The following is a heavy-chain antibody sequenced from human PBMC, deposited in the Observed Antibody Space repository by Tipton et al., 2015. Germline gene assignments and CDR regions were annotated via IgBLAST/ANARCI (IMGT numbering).Heavy chain of an antibody. D-gene: IGHD3-9*01. CDR2: IYYSGST. V-gene: IGHV4-59*08. CDR1: GGSITSYY. J-gene: IGHJ4*02. Sequence: TLSLTCNVSGGSITSYYWSWIRQSPGEGLEWIGYIYYSGSTNYNPSLRSRVAMSMDTSKNQFSLKLTSVTAADTAVYYCACQDYDSLTRDYQTVDYWGQGTLVTVSS. CDR3: ACQDYDSLTRDYQTVDY.